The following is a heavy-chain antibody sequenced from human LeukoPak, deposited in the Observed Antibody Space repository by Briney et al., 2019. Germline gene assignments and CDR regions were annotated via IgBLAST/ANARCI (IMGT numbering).Heavy chain of an antibody. CDR2: INPNSGGT. D-gene: IGHD3-10*01. V-gene: IGHV1-2*02. CDR3: ARAASFGREDAFDI. J-gene: IGHJ3*02. CDR1: GYTFTGYY. Sequence: ASVKVSCKASGYTFTGYYMHWVRQAPGQGLEWMGWINPNSGGTNYAQKFQGRVTMTRDTSISTAYMELSRLRSDDTAVYYCARAASFGREDAFDIWGQGTMVTVSS.